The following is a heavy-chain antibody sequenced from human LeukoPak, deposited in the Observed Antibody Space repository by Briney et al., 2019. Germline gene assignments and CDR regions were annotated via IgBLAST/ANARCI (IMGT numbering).Heavy chain of an antibody. Sequence: GGSLRLSCAASGFSFSDYYMRWVRQAPGKGLEWVANIKSDGSEQHYADSVKGRFTISRDNAKNSLYLQMNSLRADDTAVYYCARAAYYSSDYWGQGILVTVSS. CDR1: GFSFSDYY. V-gene: IGHV3-7*01. CDR2: IKSDGSEQ. D-gene: IGHD3-10*01. J-gene: IGHJ4*02. CDR3: ARAAYYSSDY.